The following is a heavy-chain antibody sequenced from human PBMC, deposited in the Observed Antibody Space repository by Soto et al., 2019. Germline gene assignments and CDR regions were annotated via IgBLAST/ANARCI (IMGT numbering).Heavy chain of an antibody. V-gene: IGHV1-69*01. CDR1: GGTFNNYA. CDR2: IIPTFGTG. D-gene: IGHD3-10*01. CDR3: ASFDGSLVRGGRSSPYEMDV. J-gene: IGHJ6*02. Sequence: QVLLVQSGPEVKKPGSSVKVSCKASGGTFNNYAINWVRQSPGKGLEWMGGIIPTFGTGNHAQKVQGRVTITADEPTTTAYMELNSLRSEDTAIYYCASFDGSLVRGGRSSPYEMDVWGQGTTVIVSS.